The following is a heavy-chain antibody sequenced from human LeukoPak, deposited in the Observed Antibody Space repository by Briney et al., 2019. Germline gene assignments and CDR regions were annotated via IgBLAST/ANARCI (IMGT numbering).Heavy chain of an antibody. Sequence: GESLKISCKGSGSSFTSYWIGWVRQMPGKGLEWMGIIYPGDSDTRYSPSFQGQVTISADKSISPAYLQWSSLKASDTAMYYCARAPLQYCSGGSCQSPPDYWGQGTLVTVSS. CDR1: GSSFTSYW. J-gene: IGHJ4*02. CDR2: IYPGDSDT. CDR3: ARAPLQYCSGGSCQSPPDY. D-gene: IGHD2-15*01. V-gene: IGHV5-51*01.